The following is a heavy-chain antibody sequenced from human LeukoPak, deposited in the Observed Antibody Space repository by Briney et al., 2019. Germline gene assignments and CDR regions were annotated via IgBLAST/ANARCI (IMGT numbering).Heavy chain of an antibody. CDR3: AREYSYGHGLDY. CDR2: IYSSGST. J-gene: IGHJ4*02. D-gene: IGHD5-18*01. Sequence: PSETLSLTCTVSGGSINNYYWSWLRQPPGKGLEWIGYIYSSGSTNYNPSPKSRVTISVDTSKNQFSLKLSSVTAADTAVYYCAREYSYGHGLDYWGQGTLVTVSS. CDR1: GGSINNYY. V-gene: IGHV4-59*01.